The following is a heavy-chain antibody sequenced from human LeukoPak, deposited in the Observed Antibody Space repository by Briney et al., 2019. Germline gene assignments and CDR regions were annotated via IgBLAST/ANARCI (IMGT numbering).Heavy chain of an antibody. J-gene: IGHJ4*02. CDR2: IYYSGAT. CDR1: GGSISSDY. CDR3: AGHHPRNTVDF. Sequence: SETLSLTCVVSGGSISSDYWSWIRQPPGKGLEWIGCIYYSGATNYNPSLNSRVTISLDTSKNQFSLKLSSVTAADTAVYYCAGHHPRNTVDFWGQGTLVTVSS. V-gene: IGHV4-59*08. D-gene: IGHD2/OR15-2a*01.